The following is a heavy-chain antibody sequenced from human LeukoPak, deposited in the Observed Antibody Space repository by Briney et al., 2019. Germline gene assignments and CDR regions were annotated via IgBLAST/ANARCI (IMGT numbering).Heavy chain of an antibody. D-gene: IGHD3-22*01. J-gene: IGHJ4*02. CDR2: ISAYNGNT. CDR1: GYTFTSYG. V-gene: IGHV1-18*01. CDR3: ARDYYYDSSGSFDY. Sequence: ASVTVSCKASGYTFTSYGISWVRQAPGQGLEGMGWISAYNGNTNYAQKLQGRVTMTTDTSTSTAYMELRSLRSDDTAVYYCARDYYYDSSGSFDYWGQGTLVTVSS.